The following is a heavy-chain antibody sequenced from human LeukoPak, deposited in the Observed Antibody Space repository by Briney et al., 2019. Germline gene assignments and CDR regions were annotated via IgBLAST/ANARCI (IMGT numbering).Heavy chain of an antibody. J-gene: IGHJ4*02. D-gene: IGHD1-26*01. CDR2: IHYSGDT. CDR3: ARESGDSVDY. Sequence: SETLSLTCTVSGDSISSFYWSWIRQPPGKGLEWIAYIHYSGDTNYNPSLKSRVTISLDTSKSQFSLKLSSVTAADTAVYYCARESGDSVDYWGQGTLVTVSS. CDR1: GDSISSFY. V-gene: IGHV4-59*12.